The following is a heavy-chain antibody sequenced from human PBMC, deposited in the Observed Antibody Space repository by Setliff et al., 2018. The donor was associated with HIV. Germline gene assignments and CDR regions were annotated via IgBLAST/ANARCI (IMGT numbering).Heavy chain of an antibody. Sequence: LSLTCAVYGGPLSGHYWSWIRQPPGQGLEWIGETSHSGKTNYNPSLKGRVTISVDTSKNQFSLKLTSVTAADTAVYYCVTSSSWSSRLNFWGPGMLVTVSS. D-gene: IGHD2-2*01. CDR3: VTSSSWSSRLNF. J-gene: IGHJ4*02. V-gene: IGHV4-34*01. CDR2: TSHSGKT. CDR1: GGPLSGHY.